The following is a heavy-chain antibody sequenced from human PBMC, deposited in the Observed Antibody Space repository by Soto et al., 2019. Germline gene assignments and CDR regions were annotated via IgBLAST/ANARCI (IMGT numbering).Heavy chain of an antibody. D-gene: IGHD3-22*01. CDR2: IYPGDSDT. Sequence: PGESLKISCKGSGYSFTNYWIGWVRQMPGKGLEWMGIIYPGDSDTRYSPSFQGQVTISADKSISTAYLQWSSLKASDTAIYYCARPSRNYYDASSYYYWGQGTLVTVSS. CDR3: ARPSRNYYDASSYYY. CDR1: GYSFTNYW. V-gene: IGHV5-51*01. J-gene: IGHJ4*02.